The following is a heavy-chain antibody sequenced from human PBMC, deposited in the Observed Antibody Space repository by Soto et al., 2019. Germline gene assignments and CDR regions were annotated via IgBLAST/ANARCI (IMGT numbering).Heavy chain of an antibody. CDR3: ARCPVTPPYDYYGMDV. D-gene: IGHD3-16*01. Sequence: GESLKISCKGSGYSFTSCWISWVRQMPGKGLEWMGRIDPSDSYTNYSPSFQGHVTISADKSISTAYLQWSSLKASDTAMYYCARCPVTPPYDYYGMDVWGQGTTVTVSS. CDR2: IDPSDSYT. CDR1: GYSFTSCW. J-gene: IGHJ6*02. V-gene: IGHV5-10-1*01.